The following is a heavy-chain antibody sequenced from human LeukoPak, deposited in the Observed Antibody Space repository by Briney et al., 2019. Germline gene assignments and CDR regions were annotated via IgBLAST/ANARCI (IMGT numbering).Heavy chain of an antibody. CDR1: GFTFSSCW. D-gene: IGHD3-22*01. V-gene: IGHV3-7*03. J-gene: IGHJ4*02. CDR2: IKEDGSKK. CDR3: ATPLDYYDSSGYHQGGD. Sequence: GGSLRLSCAASGFTFSSCWMTWVRQAPGKGLEWVANIKEDGSKKNYVDSVKGRFTIFRDNAKNSLYLQMNSLRAEDTAVYYCATPLDYYDSSGYHQGGDWGQGTLVTVSS.